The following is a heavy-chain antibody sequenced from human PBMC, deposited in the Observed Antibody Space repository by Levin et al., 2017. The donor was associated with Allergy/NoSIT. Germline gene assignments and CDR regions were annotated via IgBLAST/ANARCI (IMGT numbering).Heavy chain of an antibody. D-gene: IGHD2-8*01. J-gene: IGHJ4*02. CDR2: IYHSGST. V-gene: IGHV4-4*02. CDR3: ARDYGCTNGVCYGSYYFDY. Sequence: SETLSLTCAVSGGSISSSNWWSWVRQPPGKGLEWIGEIYHSGSTNYNPSLKSRVTISVDKSKNQFSLKLSSVTAADTAVYYCARDYGCTNGVCYGSYYFDYWGQGTLVTVSS. CDR1: GGSISSSNW.